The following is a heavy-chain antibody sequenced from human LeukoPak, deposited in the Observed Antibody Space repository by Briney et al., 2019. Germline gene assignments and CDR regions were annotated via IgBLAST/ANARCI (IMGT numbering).Heavy chain of an antibody. CDR1: GFTFSSYA. CDR3: AKAVRPRWELLTYDAFDI. CDR2: ISGSGGST. D-gene: IGHD1-26*01. Sequence: QPGGSLRLSCAASGFTFSSYAMSWVRQAPGKGLEWVSAISGSGGSTYYADSVKGRFTISRDNSKNTLYLQMNSLRAEDTAVYYCAKAVRPRWELLTYDAFDIWGQGTMVTVSS. J-gene: IGHJ3*02. V-gene: IGHV3-23*01.